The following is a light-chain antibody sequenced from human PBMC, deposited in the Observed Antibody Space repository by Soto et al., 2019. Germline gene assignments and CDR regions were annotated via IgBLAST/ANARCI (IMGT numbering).Light chain of an antibody. CDR3: SSYTSSSTVVV. Sequence: QSALTQPASVSGSPGQSITISCTETSSDVGAYNYVSWYQQHPGKAPKLMIYDVSNRPSGVSNRFSGSKSGNTASLTISGLQAEDEAHYYCSSYTSSSTVVVFGGGTKLTVL. CDR2: DVS. V-gene: IGLV2-14*01. J-gene: IGLJ2*01. CDR1: SSDVGAYNY.